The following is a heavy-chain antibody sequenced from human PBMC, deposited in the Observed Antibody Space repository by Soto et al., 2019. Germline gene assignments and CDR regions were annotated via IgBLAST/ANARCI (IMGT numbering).Heavy chain of an antibody. CDR2: ISYDGSNI. D-gene: IGHD7-27*01. J-gene: IGHJ4*02. V-gene: IGHV3-30*18. Sequence: QVQLVESGGGVVQPGRSLRLSCAASGFTFSNFGMHWVRQAPGKGLEWVALISYDGSNIYYGDSVKGRFNISRDNSKNTLYLQMNGLRPEDTAVYYCAKDREKPHVWALHYFDYWGQGIPVTVSS. CDR3: AKDREKPHVWALHYFDY. CDR1: GFTFSNFG.